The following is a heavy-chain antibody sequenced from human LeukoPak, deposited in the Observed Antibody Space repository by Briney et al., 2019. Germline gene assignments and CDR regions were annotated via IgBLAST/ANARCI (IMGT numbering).Heavy chain of an antibody. CDR1: GYTFTNYG. Sequence: ASVKVSCKASGYTFTNYGVSWVRQAPGQGLEWMGWISGYNGYTNYAQKFQGRVTMTEDTSTDTAYMELSSLRSEDTAVYYCATVRASTLYCSGGSCPRYFDYWGQGTLVTVSS. J-gene: IGHJ4*02. V-gene: IGHV1-18*01. CDR2: ISGYNGYT. D-gene: IGHD2-15*01. CDR3: ATVRASTLYCSGGSCPRYFDY.